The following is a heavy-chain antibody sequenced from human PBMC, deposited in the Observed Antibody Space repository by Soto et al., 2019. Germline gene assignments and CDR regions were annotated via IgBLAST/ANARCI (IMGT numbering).Heavy chain of an antibody. CDR3: AHRRGGYNWDDAHFDY. V-gene: IGHV2-5*02. Sequence: QITLKESGPTLVKPTQTLTLTCSFSGFSLSTTGVGVGWIRQPPGKALEWLGFAYWDDDNRYSPSLKSRLTITSDTPRNSVVLTMTNTDPVDTSTYFCAHRRGGYNWDDAHFDYWGQGTLVTVSS. CDR1: GFSLSTTGVG. J-gene: IGHJ4*02. CDR2: AYWDDDN. D-gene: IGHD1-20*01.